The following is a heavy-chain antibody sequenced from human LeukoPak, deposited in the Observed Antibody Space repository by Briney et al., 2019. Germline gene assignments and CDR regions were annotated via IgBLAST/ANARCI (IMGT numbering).Heavy chain of an antibody. CDR1: GYSLSDLS. J-gene: IGHJ3*02. Sequence: ASVKVSCRGSGYSLSDLSIHWVRHVPGKGLEWMGGFEPEEGDHGETIYAQNFEGRLTLTEDTLTDTAYMELLSLTSEDTAVYYCATDRLEIYALNIWGQGTMVTVSS. CDR3: ATDRLEIYALNI. CDR2: FEPEEGDHGET. D-gene: IGHD1-1*01. V-gene: IGHV1-24*01.